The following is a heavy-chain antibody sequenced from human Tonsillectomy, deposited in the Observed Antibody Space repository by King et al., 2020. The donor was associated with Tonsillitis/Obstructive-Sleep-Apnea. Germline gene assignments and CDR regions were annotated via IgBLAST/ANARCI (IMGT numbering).Heavy chain of an antibody. J-gene: IGHJ4*02. CDR2: ISYDGSHI. Sequence: VQLVESGGGVVQPGRSLRLSCEASGFTFRSYAIHWVRQAPGKGLEWVAVISYDGSHIYYADSVKGRFTISRDNSKNTLYLQLNSLRAEDTSVYYCADGGNSDFDYWGQGTLVTVSS. CDR1: GFTFRSYA. D-gene: IGHD4-23*01. V-gene: IGHV3-30*04. CDR3: ADGGNSDFDY.